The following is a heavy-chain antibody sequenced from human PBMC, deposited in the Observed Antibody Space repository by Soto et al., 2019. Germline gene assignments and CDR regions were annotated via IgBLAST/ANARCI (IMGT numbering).Heavy chain of an antibody. J-gene: IGHJ3*01. Sequence: EVQLLESGGGLVQPGGSLRLSCAASGFTFSNYAMSWVRQAPGKGLECVSSITGTGGRPYYADSVKGRFTISRDNSKNTLYLQTNSLRAEDTALYYCATDLRVLLWFGDLDAFDFWGQGTMVTVSS. CDR3: ATDLRVLLWFGDLDAFDF. V-gene: IGHV3-23*01. D-gene: IGHD3-10*01. CDR1: GFTFSNYA. CDR2: ITGTGGRP.